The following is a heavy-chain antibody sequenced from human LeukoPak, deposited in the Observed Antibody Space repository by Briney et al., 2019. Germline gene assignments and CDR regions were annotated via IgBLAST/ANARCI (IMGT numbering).Heavy chain of an antibody. D-gene: IGHD6-13*01. V-gene: IGHV4-59*01. Sequence: SETLSLTCTGTGGSISSYYWSWIRQPPGKGLEWIGYIYYSGSTNYNPSLKSRVTISVDTSKNQFSLKLSSVTAADTAVYYCARERVSSSWSYYFDYWGQGTLVTVSS. J-gene: IGHJ4*02. CDR3: ARERVSSSWSYYFDY. CDR1: GGSISSYY. CDR2: IYYSGST.